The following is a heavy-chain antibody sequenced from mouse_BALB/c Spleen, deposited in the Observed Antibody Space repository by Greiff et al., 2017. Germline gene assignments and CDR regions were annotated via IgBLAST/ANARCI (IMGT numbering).Heavy chain of an antibody. Sequence: QVQLQQSGPELVKPGASVRISCKASGYTFTSYYIHWVKQRPGQGLEWIGWIYPGNVNTKYNEKFKGKATLTADKSSSTAYMQLSSLTSEDSAVYFCAGGDDGMDYWGQGTSVTVSS. J-gene: IGHJ4*01. D-gene: IGHD2-3*01. CDR1: GYTFTSYY. V-gene: IGHV1S56*01. CDR3: AGGDDGMDY. CDR2: IYPGNVNT.